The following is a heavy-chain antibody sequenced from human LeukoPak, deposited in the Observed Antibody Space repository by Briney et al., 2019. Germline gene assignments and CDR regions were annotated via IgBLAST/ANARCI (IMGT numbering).Heavy chain of an antibody. CDR1: GGSISSSSYY. CDR2: IYYSGST. CDR3: ASLSLSSGAFDI. D-gene: IGHD1-26*01. J-gene: IGHJ3*02. V-gene: IGHV4-39*01. Sequence: PSETLSLTCTVSGGSISSSSYYWGWIRQPPGKGLEWIGSIYYSGSTYYNPSLKSRVTISVDTSKNQFSLKLSSVTAADTAVYYCASLSLSSGAFDIWGQGTMVTVSS.